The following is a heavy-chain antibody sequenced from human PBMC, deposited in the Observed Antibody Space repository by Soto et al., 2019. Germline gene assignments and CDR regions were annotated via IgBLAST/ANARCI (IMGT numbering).Heavy chain of an antibody. CDR2: INTGNDNT. Sequence: ASVKVSCKASGYTLTAYAIHWVRQAPGQRLEWMGWINTGNDNTKYSQNFQGRVTLTRDTSATTVYMELSSLRSEDTAVYYCARSRTANPYYDYWGQGSLVTVSS. D-gene: IGHD2-8*02. J-gene: IGHJ4*02. V-gene: IGHV1-3*04. CDR3: ARSRTANPYYDY. CDR1: GYTLTAYA.